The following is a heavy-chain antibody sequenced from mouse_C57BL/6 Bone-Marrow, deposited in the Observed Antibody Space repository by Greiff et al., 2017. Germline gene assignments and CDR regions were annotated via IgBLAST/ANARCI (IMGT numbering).Heavy chain of an antibody. V-gene: IGHV1-81*01. Sequence: QVQLQQSGAELARPGASVKLSCKASGYTFTSYGISWVKQRTGQGLEWIGEIYPRSGNTYYNEKFKGKATLTADKSSSTAYMELRSLTSEDSAVYFCARGGTVVATRAMDYWGEGTSVTVSS. J-gene: IGHJ4*01. D-gene: IGHD1-1*01. CDR2: IYPRSGNT. CDR3: ARGGTVVATRAMDY. CDR1: GYTFTSYG.